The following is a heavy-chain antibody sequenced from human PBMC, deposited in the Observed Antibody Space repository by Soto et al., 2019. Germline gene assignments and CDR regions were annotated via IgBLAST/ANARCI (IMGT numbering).Heavy chain of an antibody. D-gene: IGHD2-2*01. CDR1: GYTFTTSG. V-gene: IGHV1-18*01. Sequence: QVQLVQSGAEVRKPGASVKVSCKASGYTFTTSGISWVRQAPGQGLEWMAMISAYNGNTNYAHKFQGRVTLTTGTPTSTAYMEPRSLKSDDTATYYCARLRGRPADADYWGQGSLVTVSS. CDR3: ARLRGRPADADY. J-gene: IGHJ4*02. CDR2: ISAYNGNT.